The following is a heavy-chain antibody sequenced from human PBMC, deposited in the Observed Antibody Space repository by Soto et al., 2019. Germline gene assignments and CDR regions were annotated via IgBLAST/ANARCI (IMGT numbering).Heavy chain of an antibody. CDR2: ISYDGSNK. V-gene: IGHV3-30-3*01. J-gene: IGHJ4*02. CDR3: ARENSSGNTYYFDY. D-gene: IGHD3-22*01. Sequence: QVQLVESGGGVVQPGRSLRLSCAASGFTFSSYAMHWARQAPGKGLEWVAVISYDGSNKYYADSVKGRFTISRDNSKNTLYLQMNSLRAEDTAVYYCARENSSGNTYYFDYWGQGTLVTVSS. CDR1: GFTFSSYA.